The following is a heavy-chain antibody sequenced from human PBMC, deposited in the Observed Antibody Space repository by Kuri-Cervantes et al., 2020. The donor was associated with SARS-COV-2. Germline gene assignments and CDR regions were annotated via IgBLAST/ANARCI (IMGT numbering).Heavy chain of an antibody. CDR3: AKDLDQQLPV. D-gene: IGHD6-13*01. CDR2: IYSGGST. J-gene: IGHJ4*02. V-gene: IGHV3-66*01. Sequence: LSLTCAASGFTVSSNYMSWVRQAPGKGLEWVSVIYSGGSTYYADSVKGRFTISRDNSKNTLYLQMNSLRAEDTAVYYCAKDLDQQLPVWGQGTLVTVSS. CDR1: GFTVSSNY.